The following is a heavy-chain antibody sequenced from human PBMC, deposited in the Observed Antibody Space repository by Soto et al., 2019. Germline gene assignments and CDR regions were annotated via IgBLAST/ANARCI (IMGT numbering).Heavy chain of an antibody. Sequence: SRRFPCAASGFTFSSEIMNWVRQAPGNWLEWVSSISSSSSYISYAESVKGRFTISRDTATNSLFLQMNSLGGEDTDVYYCASHLVGKIFGVAKYFDYWGQGTLVTLSP. CDR2: ISSSSSYI. CDR1: GFTFSSEI. CDR3: ASHLVGKIFGVAKYFDY. D-gene: IGHD3-3*01. V-gene: IGHV3-21*01. J-gene: IGHJ4*02.